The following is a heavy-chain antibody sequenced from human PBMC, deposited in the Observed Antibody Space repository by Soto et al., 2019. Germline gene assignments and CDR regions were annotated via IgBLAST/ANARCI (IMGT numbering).Heavy chain of an antibody. J-gene: IGHJ4*02. CDR1: GFTFSSYA. CDR3: AKDRRGSYLDGMDAYY. V-gene: IGHV3-23*01. Sequence: GGSLRLSCAASGFTFSSYAMSWVRQAPGKGLEWVSVISGNGGSAYYADSVKGRFTISRDNSKNTLYLQMNSLRAEDTAVYYCAKDRRGSYLDGMDAYYWGQGILVTVSS. D-gene: IGHD1-26*01. CDR2: ISGNGGSA.